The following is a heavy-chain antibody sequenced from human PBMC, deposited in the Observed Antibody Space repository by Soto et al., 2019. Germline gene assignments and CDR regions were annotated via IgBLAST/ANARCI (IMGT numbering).Heavy chain of an antibody. D-gene: IGHD6-13*01. CDR3: AASRRRSSPDPYSSSWYFGDY. CDR1: GYTFTSYG. J-gene: IGHJ4*02. Sequence: ASVKVSCKASGYTFTSYGISWVRQAPGQGLEWMGWISAYNGNTNYAQKLQGRVTMTTDTSTSTAYMELRSLRSDDTAVYYCAASRRRSSPDPYSSSWYFGDYWGQGTLVTVSS. V-gene: IGHV1-18*01. CDR2: ISAYNGNT.